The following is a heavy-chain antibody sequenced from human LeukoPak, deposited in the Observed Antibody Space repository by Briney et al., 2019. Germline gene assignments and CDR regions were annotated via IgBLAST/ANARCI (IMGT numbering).Heavy chain of an antibody. D-gene: IGHD6-13*01. CDR3: ARAPQYSTSWSLDY. J-gene: IGHJ4*02. CDR1: GGSFSGFY. CDR2: INHSGST. Sequence: SETLSLTSALYGGSFSGFYSSWIRHPPGKGLEWIGEINHSGSTNYNPSLKSRVTISVDTPKNQFSLKLSSVPAAETAVYYGARAPQYSTSWSLDYWGQGTLVIVSS. V-gene: IGHV4-34*01.